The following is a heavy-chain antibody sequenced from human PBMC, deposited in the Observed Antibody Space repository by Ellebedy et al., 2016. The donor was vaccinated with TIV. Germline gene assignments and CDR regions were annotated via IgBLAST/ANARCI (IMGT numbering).Heavy chain of an antibody. CDR3: AREDGDSEGWQTLDY. J-gene: IGHJ4*02. CDR2: TSYDGSNK. D-gene: IGHD6-13*01. Sequence: GESLKISCAASGFTFTRYAMHWVRQAPGKGLEWVAVTSYDGSNKYYADSVKGRFTISRDNFKHTLYLQMNSLRAEDTAVYYCAREDGDSEGWQTLDYWGQGTLVTVSS. V-gene: IGHV3-30-3*01. CDR1: GFTFTRYA.